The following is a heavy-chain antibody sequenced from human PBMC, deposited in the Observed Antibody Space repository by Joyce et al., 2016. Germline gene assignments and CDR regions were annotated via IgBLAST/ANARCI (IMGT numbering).Heavy chain of an antibody. CDR3: ARTDGRNYYYYGLDV. CDR1: GFTFSDYY. Sequence: QVHLVESGGGLVKPGGSLRLSCAASGFTFSDYYMSWIRQGPGKGLEWVSSISSTGSMIVNGDSVKGRFTISRDNAKNSVHLQMTSLRADDTAIYYCARTDGRNYYYYGLDVWGRGTTVTVSS. CDR2: ISSTGSMI. V-gene: IGHV3-11*01. J-gene: IGHJ6*02. D-gene: IGHD1-26*01.